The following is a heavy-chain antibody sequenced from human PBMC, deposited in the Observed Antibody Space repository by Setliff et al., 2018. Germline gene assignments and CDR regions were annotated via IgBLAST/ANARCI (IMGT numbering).Heavy chain of an antibody. J-gene: IGHJ4*02. CDR2: ISYDGINK. V-gene: IGHV3-30*01. D-gene: IGHD3-3*01. CDR3: ARDGVPPLNYNFWSGNFEF. Sequence: PGGSLRLSCAASGFTFARFAMHWVRQAPGKGLEWVAVISYDGINKYYADSVKGRFTISRDNSKNTLYLQMNSLRVEDTAVYYCARDGVPPLNYNFWSGNFEFWGQGTQVTVSS. CDR1: GFTFARFA.